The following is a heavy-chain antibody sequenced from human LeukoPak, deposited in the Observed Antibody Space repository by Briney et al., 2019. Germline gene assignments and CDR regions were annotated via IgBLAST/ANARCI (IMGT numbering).Heavy chain of an antibody. V-gene: IGHV3-11*04. D-gene: IGHD1-14*01. CDR1: GFTFSDYY. J-gene: IGHJ5*02. Sequence: GGSLRLSCAASGFTFSDYYMSWIRQAPGKGLEWVSYISSSGSTIYYADSVKGRFTISRDNAKNSLYLQMNSLRVEDTAVYYCARDKSYSTLPGTSRNWFDPWGQGTLVTVSS. CDR2: ISSSGSTI. CDR3: ARDKSYSTLPGTSRNWFDP.